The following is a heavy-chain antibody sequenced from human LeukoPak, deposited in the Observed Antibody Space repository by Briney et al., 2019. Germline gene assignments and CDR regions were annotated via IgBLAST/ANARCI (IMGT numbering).Heavy chain of an antibody. CDR1: GLTFRNYW. D-gene: IGHD3-22*01. V-gene: IGHV3-7*03. CDR2: IKQDGSDK. J-gene: IGHJ4*02. Sequence: GGSLRLSCAASGLTFRNYWMSWVRQAPGKGLEWVANIKQDGSDKFYVDSVNGRFTISRDNAKNSLYLQMNSLRAEDTAVYYCARDRADSSGYYLDYWGQGTLVTVSS. CDR3: ARDRADSSGYYLDY.